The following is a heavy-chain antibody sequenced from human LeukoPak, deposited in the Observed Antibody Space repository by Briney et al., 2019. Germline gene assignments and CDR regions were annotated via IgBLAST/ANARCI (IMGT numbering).Heavy chain of an antibody. D-gene: IGHD6-13*01. Sequence: GASVKVSCKASGYTFTDYFIHWVGQAPGQGLEGMGWVNPHSGGRNLAQKFQGRVTMTRDTSSTTAYLELSGLTSDDTAMYYCAKVRDRLSSFYPAAWGQGTLVTVSS. V-gene: IGHV1-2*02. CDR1: GYTFTDYF. CDR3: AKVRDRLSSFYPAA. CDR2: VNPHSGGR. J-gene: IGHJ4*02.